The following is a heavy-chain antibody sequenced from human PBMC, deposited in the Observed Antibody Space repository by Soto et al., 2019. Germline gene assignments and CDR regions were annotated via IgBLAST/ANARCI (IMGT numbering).Heavy chain of an antibody. CDR3: ARERGITMIVVARNWFDP. J-gene: IGHJ5*02. V-gene: IGHV1-69*06. CDR1: VGTFSSYA. Sequence: SVKVSGKASVGTFSSYAMSWVRQAPGQGLEWMGGIIPIFGTANYAQKFQGRVTITADKSTSTAYMELSSLRSEDTAVYYCARERGITMIVVARNWFDPWGQGTLVTVSS. CDR2: IIPIFGTA. D-gene: IGHD3-22*01.